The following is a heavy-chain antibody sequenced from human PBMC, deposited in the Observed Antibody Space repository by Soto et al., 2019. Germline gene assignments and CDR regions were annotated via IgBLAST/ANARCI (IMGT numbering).Heavy chain of an antibody. Sequence: QVQLVQSGAEVKKPGSSVKVSCKASGGTFSSYAISWVRXAXGXXXXXXXGIIPIFGTANYAQKFQGRVTITADESTXXXXXXXXXXXXXXXXXXXXXXXXXXXXXXXTSGMDVWGQGTTVTVSS. CDR1: GGTFSSYA. V-gene: IGHV1-69*12. CDR2: IIPIFGTA. J-gene: IGHJ6*02. CDR3: XXXXXXXXXXXTSGMDV.